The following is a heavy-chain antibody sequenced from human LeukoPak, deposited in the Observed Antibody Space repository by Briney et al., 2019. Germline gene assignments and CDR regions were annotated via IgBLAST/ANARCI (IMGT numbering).Heavy chain of an antibody. D-gene: IGHD4-17*01. CDR1: GGSISSSSYY. V-gene: IGHV4-39*07. CDR3: ARMTTATDNYYYYYYYMDV. J-gene: IGHJ6*03. Sequence: SETLSLTCTVSGGSISSSSYYWGWIRQPPGKGLEWIGSIYYSGSTYYNPSLKSRVTISVDTSKNQFSLKLSSVTAADTAVYYCARMTTATDNYYYYYYYMDVWGKGTTVTISS. CDR2: IYYSGST.